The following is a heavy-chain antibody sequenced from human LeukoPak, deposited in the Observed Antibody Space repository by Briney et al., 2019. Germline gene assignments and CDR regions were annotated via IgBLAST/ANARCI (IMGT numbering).Heavy chain of an antibody. D-gene: IGHD4-17*01. J-gene: IGHJ5*02. CDR2: IIPIFGTA. CDR3: ARELADGDYAWFDP. CDR1: GGTFSSYV. V-gene: IGHV1-69*13. Sequence: SVKVSCKASGGTFSSYVISWVRQAPGQGLEWMGGIIPIFGTANYAQKFQGRVTITADESTSTAYMELSSLRSEDTAVYYCARELADGDYAWFDPWGQGTLVTVSS.